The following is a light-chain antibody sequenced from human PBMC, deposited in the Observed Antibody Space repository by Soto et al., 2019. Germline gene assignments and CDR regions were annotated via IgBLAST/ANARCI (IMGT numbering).Light chain of an antibody. J-gene: IGKJ1*01. CDR1: ESISNW. CDR2: HAS. CDR3: QQYRTYS. V-gene: IGKV1-5*01. Sequence: IQLTQSPTTLPASVGDRVTLTCRASESISNWLAWYQQSPGTAPKLLIYHASILETAVPSRFSGNGSGTEFTLTISSLQPGDFATYYCQQYRTYSFGQGSRVEIK.